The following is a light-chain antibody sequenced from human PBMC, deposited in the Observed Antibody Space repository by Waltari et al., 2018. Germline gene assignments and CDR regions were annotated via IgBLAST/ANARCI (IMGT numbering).Light chain of an antibody. J-gene: IGLJ1*01. Sequence: SYELTQPPSVSVSPGQTAKITCSGDALPNQFAYWFQQKPGQAPVLIIDKDSRRPSGIPERFSGSNSGTTVTLTITGVQAEDEADYYCESADNSGAYVFGGGTKVSVL. CDR3: ESADNSGAYV. V-gene: IGLV3-25*03. CDR1: ALPNQF. CDR2: KDS.